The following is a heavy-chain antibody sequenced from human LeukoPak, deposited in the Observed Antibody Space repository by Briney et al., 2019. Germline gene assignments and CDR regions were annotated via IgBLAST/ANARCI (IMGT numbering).Heavy chain of an antibody. V-gene: IGHV3-43D*03. CDR3: AKDKPENWNYRGYYYYYYYMDV. Sequence: GGSLRLSCAASGFTFDDYAMHWVRQAPGKGLEWVSLISWDGGSTYYVDSVKGRFTISRDNSKNSLYLQMNSLRAEDTALYYCAKDKPENWNYRGYYYYYYYMDVWGKGTTVTVSS. CDR2: ISWDGGST. J-gene: IGHJ6*03. D-gene: IGHD1-7*01. CDR1: GFTFDDYA.